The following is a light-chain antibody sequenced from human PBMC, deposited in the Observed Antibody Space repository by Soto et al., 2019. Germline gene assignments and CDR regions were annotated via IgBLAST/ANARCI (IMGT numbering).Light chain of an antibody. Sequence: QSALTQPASVSASPGQSITISCTGTSSDVGVYNYVSWYQQHPGKAPKLIIYDVTDRPSGVSSRFSGSKSGNTASLTISGLQAEDEAEYYCSSYPRRSTDVVFGGGTKLTVL. V-gene: IGLV2-14*03. CDR2: DVT. J-gene: IGLJ2*01. CDR1: SSDVGVYNY. CDR3: SSYPRRSTDVV.